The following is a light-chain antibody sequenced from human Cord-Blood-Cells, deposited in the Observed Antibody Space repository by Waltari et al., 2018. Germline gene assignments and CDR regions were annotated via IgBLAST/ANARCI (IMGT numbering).Light chain of an antibody. Sequence: AIQLTQSPSSLSASVGARVTITSRASQGISSALAWYQQKPGKAPKLLIYDASSLESGVPSRFSGSGSGTDFTLTISSLQPEDFATYYCQQFNSYPPVTFGGGTKVEIK. V-gene: IGKV1-13*02. CDR2: DAS. CDR3: QQFNSYPPVT. J-gene: IGKJ4*01. CDR1: QGISSA.